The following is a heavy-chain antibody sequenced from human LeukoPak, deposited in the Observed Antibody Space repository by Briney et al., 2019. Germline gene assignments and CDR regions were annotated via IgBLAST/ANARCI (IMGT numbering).Heavy chain of an antibody. Sequence: SVKVSCKASGGTFSSYAISWVRQAPGQGLEWMGRIIPILGIANYAQKFQGRATITADKSTSTAYMELSSLRSEDTAVYYCARDDTPPRYYDFWSGYYPAYYYYGMDVWGQGTTVTVSS. D-gene: IGHD3-3*01. CDR3: ARDDTPPRYYDFWSGYYPAYYYYGMDV. J-gene: IGHJ6*02. V-gene: IGHV1-69*04. CDR1: GGTFSSYA. CDR2: IIPILGIA.